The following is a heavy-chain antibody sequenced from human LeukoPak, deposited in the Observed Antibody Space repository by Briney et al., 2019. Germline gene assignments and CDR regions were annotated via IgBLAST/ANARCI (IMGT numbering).Heavy chain of an antibody. CDR1: GGSISSYY. Sequence: PSETLSLTCTVSGGSISSYYWSWIRQPAGKGLEWIGRIYTSGSTNYNPSLKSRVTMSVDTSKNQFSLKLSSVTAADTAVYYCARDATGGYCSSTSCYLYYYMDVWGKGTTVTVSS. V-gene: IGHV4-4*07. D-gene: IGHD2-2*01. J-gene: IGHJ6*03. CDR3: ARDATGGYCSSTSCYLYYYMDV. CDR2: IYTSGST.